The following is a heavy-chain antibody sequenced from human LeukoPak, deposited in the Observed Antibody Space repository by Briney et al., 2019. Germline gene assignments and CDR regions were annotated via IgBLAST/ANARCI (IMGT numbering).Heavy chain of an antibody. V-gene: IGHV3-9*01. Sequence: GGSLRLSCAAPGFTFDDYAMHWVRQAPGKGLEWVSGISWNSGSIGYADSVKGRFTISRDNAKNSLYLQMSSLRAEDTALYYCAASSGYYLDYWGQGTLVTVSS. CDR2: ISWNSGSI. J-gene: IGHJ4*02. CDR3: AASSGYYLDY. CDR1: GFTFDDYA. D-gene: IGHD3-22*01.